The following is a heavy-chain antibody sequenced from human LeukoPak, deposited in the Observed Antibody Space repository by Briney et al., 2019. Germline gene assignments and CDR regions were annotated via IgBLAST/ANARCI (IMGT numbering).Heavy chain of an antibody. Sequence: PSETLSLTCTVSGGSISSYYWSWIRQPAGKGLEWIGRIYTSGSTNYNPSLKSRVTMSVDTSKNQFSLKLSSVTPADTAVYYCARDSILTGYYRYYYYYYMDVWGKGTTVTVSS. J-gene: IGHJ6*03. CDR3: ARDSILTGYYRYYYYYYMDV. D-gene: IGHD3-9*01. CDR1: GGSISSYY. CDR2: IYTSGST. V-gene: IGHV4-4*07.